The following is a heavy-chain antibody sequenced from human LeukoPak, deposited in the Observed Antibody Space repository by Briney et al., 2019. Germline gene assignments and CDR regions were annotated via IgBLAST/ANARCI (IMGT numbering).Heavy chain of an antibody. CDR2: ISGSAGNT. Sequence: PGGSLRLSCAASGLTFSNYAMNWVRQAPGKGLEWVSVISGSAGNTNYADSVKGRFTISRDNSQNTVYLQMNSLRAEDTALYYCAKSISSGWRPVDCWGQGTLVTVSS. CDR1: GLTFSNYA. D-gene: IGHD6-19*01. V-gene: IGHV3-23*01. CDR3: AKSISSGWRPVDC. J-gene: IGHJ4*02.